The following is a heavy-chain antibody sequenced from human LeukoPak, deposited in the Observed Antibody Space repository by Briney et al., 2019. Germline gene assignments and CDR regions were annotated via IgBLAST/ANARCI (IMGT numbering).Heavy chain of an antibody. CDR3: ARDGQNGSPYATDV. D-gene: IGHD3-10*01. J-gene: IGHJ6*02. V-gene: IGHV3-33*08. CDR1: GFIFSDYW. CDR2: IWYDGSNE. Sequence: GGSLRLSCAASGFIFSDYWMSWVRQAPGKGLEWVAGIWYDGSNEDYADSVKGRFIISRDNSKNTLYLQMNSLRVEDTAIYYCARDGQNGSPYATDVWGQGTTVTVSS.